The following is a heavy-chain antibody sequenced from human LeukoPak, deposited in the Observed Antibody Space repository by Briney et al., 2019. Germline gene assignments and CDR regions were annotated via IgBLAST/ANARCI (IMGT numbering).Heavy chain of an antibody. V-gene: IGHV1-2*02. Sequence: ASVKVSCKASGYSITGYHLHWVRQAPGQGPEWMGWINPNSGGTKYAQKFQGRVTMTRDTSIKTAYMELRRLRSDDTAVYYCARVGPLWFGEFPLFDYWGQGTLVTVSS. J-gene: IGHJ4*02. CDR1: GYSITGYH. CDR2: INPNSGGT. CDR3: ARVGPLWFGEFPLFDY. D-gene: IGHD3-10*01.